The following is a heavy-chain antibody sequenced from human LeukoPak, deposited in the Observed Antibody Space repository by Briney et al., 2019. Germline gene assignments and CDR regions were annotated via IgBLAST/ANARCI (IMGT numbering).Heavy chain of an antibody. D-gene: IGHD1-1*01. CDR1: GGTFSSYA. J-gene: IGHJ4*02. Sequence: GASVKVSCKASGGTFSSYAISWVRQAPGQGLEWMGGIIPIFGTANYAQKFQGRVTITADESTSTAYMELSSLRSEDTAVYYCAREAQEGPLEYYFDYWGQGTLVTVSS. CDR2: IIPIFGTA. CDR3: AREAQEGPLEYYFDY. V-gene: IGHV1-69*13.